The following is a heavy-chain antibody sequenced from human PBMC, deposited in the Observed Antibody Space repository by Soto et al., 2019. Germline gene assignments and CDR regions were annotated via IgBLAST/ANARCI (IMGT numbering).Heavy chain of an antibody. CDR3: ARLGYCSSTSCYYGWFDP. Sequence: EVQLVESGGGLVQPGGSLRLSCAASGFTFSSYWMRWVRQAPGKGLEWVANIKQDGSEKYYVDSVKGRFTISRDNAKNSLYLQMNSLRAEDTAVYYCARLGYCSSTSCYYGWFDPWGQGTLVTVSS. V-gene: IGHV3-7*03. J-gene: IGHJ5*02. CDR2: IKQDGSEK. D-gene: IGHD2-2*01. CDR1: GFTFSSYW.